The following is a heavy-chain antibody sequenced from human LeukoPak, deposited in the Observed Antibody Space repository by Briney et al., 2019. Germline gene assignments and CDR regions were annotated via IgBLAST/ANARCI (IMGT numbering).Heavy chain of an antibody. J-gene: IGHJ6*02. CDR3: ARKKGSIAGFLTYYYVMDV. Sequence: SVKVSCKASGGTFSSYAISWVRQAPGQGLEWMGRIIPIFGIANYAQKFQGRVTITADKSTSTAYMELSSLRSEDTAVYSCARKKGSIAGFLTYYYVMDVWGQGTTVTVSS. CDR2: IIPIFGIA. CDR1: GGTFSSYA. V-gene: IGHV1-69*04. D-gene: IGHD6-6*01.